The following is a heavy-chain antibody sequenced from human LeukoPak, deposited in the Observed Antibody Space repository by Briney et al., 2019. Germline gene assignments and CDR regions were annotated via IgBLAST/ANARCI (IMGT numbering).Heavy chain of an antibody. CDR1: GFTFSDYY. J-gene: IGHJ4*02. Sequence: GGSLRLSCAASGFTFSDYYMSWIRQAPGKGLEWVSYISSSGSTIDYAYSVKGRCTIARDNAKNSLYLQMNSLRADDTAVYYCARVTYSGSYKPDYWGQGTLVTVSS. CDR3: ARVTYSGSYKPDY. CDR2: ISSSGSTI. V-gene: IGHV3-11*04. D-gene: IGHD1-26*01.